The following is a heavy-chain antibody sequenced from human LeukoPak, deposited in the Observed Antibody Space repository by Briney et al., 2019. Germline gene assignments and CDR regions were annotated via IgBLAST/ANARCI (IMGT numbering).Heavy chain of an antibody. V-gene: IGHV4-61*02. D-gene: IGHD3-3*01. CDR3: ARGARFLEWLLYDN. J-gene: IGHJ4*02. CDR1: GGSISSGSYY. Sequence: SQTLSLTCTVSGGSISSGSYYWSWIRQPAGKGLEWIGRIYTSGSTNYNPTLKSRVTISVDTSKNQFSLKLSSVTAADTAVYYCARGARFLEWLLYDNWGQGTLVTVSS. CDR2: IYTSGST.